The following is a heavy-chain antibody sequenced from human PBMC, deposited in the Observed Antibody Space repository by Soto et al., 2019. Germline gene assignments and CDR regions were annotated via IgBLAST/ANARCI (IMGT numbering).Heavy chain of an antibody. CDR1: GFTFSSYA. J-gene: IGHJ1*01. Sequence: EVQLLESGGGLVQPGGSLRLSCAASGFTFSSYAMSWVRQAPGKGLEWVSAISGNGGSTYYADSVKGRFTISRDNSKNMWFLEMNSLRAEDTAVYYCAKGDDFWSGYQNPAEYFQYWGQGTLVTVSS. CDR2: ISGNGGST. D-gene: IGHD3-3*01. CDR3: AKGDDFWSGYQNPAEYFQY. V-gene: IGHV3-23*01.